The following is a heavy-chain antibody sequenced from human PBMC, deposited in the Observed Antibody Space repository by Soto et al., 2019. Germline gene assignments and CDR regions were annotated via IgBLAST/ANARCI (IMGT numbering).Heavy chain of an antibody. CDR2: IVGGSGNT. CDR3: AARRSGLYAMDV. J-gene: IGHJ6*02. CDR1: GFTFSTSA. Sequence: GASVKVSCKASGFTFSTSAVQWGRQARGQRPEWMGWIVGGSGNTNYAQNSQERVIITRDMSTSTVYMELSSLRSDDTAVYFCAARRSGLYAMDVWGQGTTVTVSS. V-gene: IGHV1-58*01. D-gene: IGHD1-26*01.